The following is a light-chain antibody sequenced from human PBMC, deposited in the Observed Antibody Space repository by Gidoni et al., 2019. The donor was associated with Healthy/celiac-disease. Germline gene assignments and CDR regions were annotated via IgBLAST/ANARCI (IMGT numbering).Light chain of an antibody. Sequence: EIVLTQSPATLSLSPVERATRSCSASQSVSSYLAWYQQKPGQAPRLLIYDASNRATGIPARFSGSGSGTDFTLTISSLEPEDFAVYYCQQRSNWTFGQGTKVEIK. CDR3: QQRSNWT. CDR2: DAS. CDR1: QSVSSY. J-gene: IGKJ1*01. V-gene: IGKV3-11*01.